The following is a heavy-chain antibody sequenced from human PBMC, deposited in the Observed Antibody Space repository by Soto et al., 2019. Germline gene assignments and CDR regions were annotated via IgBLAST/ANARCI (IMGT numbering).Heavy chain of an antibody. Sequence: QLQLQESGPGLVKPSETLSLTCTVSGGSISSSSYYWGWIRQPPGKGLEWIGSIYYSGSTYYNPSPKRRVTIPLDPSKNHFSLQLSSVTAAATAVYYCARRGDRYTPFDSWGQGTLVTVSS. D-gene: IGHD3-10*01. CDR1: GGSISSSSYY. CDR3: ARRGDRYTPFDS. CDR2: IYYSGST. V-gene: IGHV4-39*02. J-gene: IGHJ4*02.